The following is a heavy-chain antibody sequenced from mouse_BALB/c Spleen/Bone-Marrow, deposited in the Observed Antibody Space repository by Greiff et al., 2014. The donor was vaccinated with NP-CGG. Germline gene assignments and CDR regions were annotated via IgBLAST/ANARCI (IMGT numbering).Heavy chain of an antibody. CDR1: GITVSSYT. D-gene: IGHD1-2*01. V-gene: IGHV5-6-5*01. Sequence: LQQSGGGLVKPGESLKFSCAASGITVSSYTMSWVRQTPEKMLEWVASITGGGTTYYPDSVKGRFTISRDNARNILYLQVSSLRSEDTAIYYCARHYGYVDAMDYWGQGTSVTVSS. CDR3: ARHYGYVDAMDY. CDR2: ITGGGTT. J-gene: IGHJ4*01.